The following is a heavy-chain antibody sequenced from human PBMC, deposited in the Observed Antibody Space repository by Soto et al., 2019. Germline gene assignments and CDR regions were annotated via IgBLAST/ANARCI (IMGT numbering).Heavy chain of an antibody. CDR1: GFTFSSYW. CDR3: ASYDFWSGYYTGYYGMDV. V-gene: IGHV3-48*02. J-gene: IGHJ6*02. D-gene: IGHD3-3*01. CDR2: ISSSSSTI. Sequence: GGSLRLSCAASGFTFSSYWMSWVRQAPGKGLEWVAYISSSSSTIYYADSVKGRFTISRDNAKNSLYLQMNSLRDEDTAVYYCASYDFWSGYYTGYYGMDVWGQGTTVTVSS.